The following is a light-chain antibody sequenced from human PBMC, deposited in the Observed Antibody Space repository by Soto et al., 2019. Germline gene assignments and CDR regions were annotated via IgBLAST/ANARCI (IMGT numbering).Light chain of an antibody. CDR2: NAS. Sequence: DIVLTQSPATLSLSPGERATLSCRASQTVGNYLAWYQHKPGQVPRLLIYNASNRATGVPVRFSGSGSGTEFTLTISSLEPEDFAVYYCQQYTNWPSWTFGQGTKVE. V-gene: IGKV3-11*01. CDR3: QQYTNWPSWT. CDR1: QTVGNY. J-gene: IGKJ1*01.